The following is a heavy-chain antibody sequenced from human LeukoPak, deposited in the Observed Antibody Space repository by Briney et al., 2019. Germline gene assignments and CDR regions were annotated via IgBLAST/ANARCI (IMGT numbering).Heavy chain of an antibody. CDR2: ISGSVYST. V-gene: IGHV3-23*01. CDR3: AKGTQWLLPDSFDN. J-gene: IGHJ4*02. D-gene: IGHD6-19*01. Sequence: PGGSLRLSCAASGFTFSSYAMSWARQAPGKGLEGVSGISGSVYSTYYADSVKGRFTISRDNSKNTLFLQMHSLRAEDTAVYYCAKGTQWLLPDSFDNWGQGTLVTVSS. CDR1: GFTFSSYA.